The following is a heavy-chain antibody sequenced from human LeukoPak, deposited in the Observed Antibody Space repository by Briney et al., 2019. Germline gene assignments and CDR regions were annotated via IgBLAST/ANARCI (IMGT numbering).Heavy chain of an antibody. CDR2: IYYSGST. CDR3: ARDYVLRGYFDY. Sequence: PSQTLSLTCTVSGXSVSSGGDYWSWIRQPPGKGLEWIGYIYYSGSTYYNPSLKRRVTISVDTSKNQFSLRLSSVTAADTAVYLCARDYVLRGYFDYWGQGTLVTVSS. CDR1: GXSVSSGGDY. D-gene: IGHD3-3*01. J-gene: IGHJ4*02. V-gene: IGHV4-31*03.